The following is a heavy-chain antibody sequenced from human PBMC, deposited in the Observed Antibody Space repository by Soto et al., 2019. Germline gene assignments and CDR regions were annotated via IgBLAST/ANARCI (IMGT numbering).Heavy chain of an antibody. CDR3: ARDRECDIAREYFGY. CDR1: GFTFSSYG. D-gene: IGHD5-12*01. J-gene: IGHJ4*02. CDR2: IGYDGRNT. V-gene: IGHV3-33*01. Sequence: QVQLVESGGGVVQPGKSLRLSCAASGFTFSSYGMHWVRQAPGEGLEWVAVIGYDGRNTNYADSVKGRLTISRDNSKNTLYLQVNSLRGEDTAVYYCARDRECDIAREYFGYWGQGTLVNVSS.